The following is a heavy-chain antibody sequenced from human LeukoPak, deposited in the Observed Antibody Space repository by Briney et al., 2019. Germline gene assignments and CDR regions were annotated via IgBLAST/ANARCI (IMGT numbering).Heavy chain of an antibody. Sequence: GGSLRLSCAASGFTFSSYGLHWVRQAPDKGLEWVAFISYDGSNKFYGDSVKGRFTISRDNSKNTLYLQMNSLKTEDTAMYYCTTDQFNSFDIWGQGTMVTVSS. J-gene: IGHJ3*02. V-gene: IGHV3-30*03. CDR2: ISYDGSNK. CDR3: TTDQFNSFDI. CDR1: GFTFSSYG. D-gene: IGHD5-24*01.